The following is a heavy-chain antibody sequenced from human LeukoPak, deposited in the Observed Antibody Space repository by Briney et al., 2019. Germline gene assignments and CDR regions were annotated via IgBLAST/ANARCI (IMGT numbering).Heavy chain of an antibody. Sequence: GASVKVSCKVSGYTLTELSMHWVRQAPGKGLEWMGGFDPEDGETIYAQKFQGRVTMTEDTSTDTAYMELSSLRSEDTAVYYCATLTYGSGSFPRYNWFDPWGQGTLVTVSS. CDR2: FDPEDGET. D-gene: IGHD3-10*01. CDR1: GYTLTELS. CDR3: ATLTYGSGSFPRYNWFDP. V-gene: IGHV1-24*01. J-gene: IGHJ5*02.